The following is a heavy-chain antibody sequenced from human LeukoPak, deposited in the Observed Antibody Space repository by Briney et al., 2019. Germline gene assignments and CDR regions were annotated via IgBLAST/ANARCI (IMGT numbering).Heavy chain of an antibody. D-gene: IGHD6-19*01. V-gene: IGHV1-18*01. Sequence: ASVKVSCKASGYTFTSYGISWVRQAPGQGLEWMGWISAYNGNTNYAQKLQGRVTMTTDTSTSTAYMELRSLRSDDTAVYYCARDVAVAGTDSYYYGMDVWGQGTTVTVSS. CDR2: ISAYNGNT. CDR1: GYTFTSYG. CDR3: ARDVAVAGTDSYYYGMDV. J-gene: IGHJ6*02.